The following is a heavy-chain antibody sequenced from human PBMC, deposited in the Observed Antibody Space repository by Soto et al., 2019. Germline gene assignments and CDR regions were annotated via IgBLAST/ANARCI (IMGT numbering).Heavy chain of an antibody. D-gene: IGHD6-13*01. Sequence: GGSLRLSCAASGFTFSSYGMHWVRQAPGKGLEWVAVIWYDGSNKYYADSVKGRFTISRANSKNTLYLQMNSLRAEDTAVYYCARDSIAAAGTDYYYYMDVWGKGTTVTVSS. CDR1: GFTFSSYG. J-gene: IGHJ6*03. CDR2: IWYDGSNK. CDR3: ARDSIAAAGTDYYYYMDV. V-gene: IGHV3-33*01.